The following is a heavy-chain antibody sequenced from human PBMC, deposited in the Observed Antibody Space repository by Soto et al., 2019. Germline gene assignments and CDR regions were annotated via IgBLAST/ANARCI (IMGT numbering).Heavy chain of an antibody. CDR2: IGTQHDT. V-gene: IGHV3-13*01. CDR3: ARQGCYWHWGGGWFDP. CDR1: GFTFSAYD. D-gene: IGHD3-22*01. J-gene: IGHJ5*02. Sequence: EVQLVESGGGLVQPGGSLRLSCAASGFTFSAYDMHWVRQATGKGLEWVSAIGTQHDTYYPDSVKGRSTISRENARNSLYLQTNSLRAGGRAGYLCARQGCYWHWGGGWFDPWGQGTLVTVSS.